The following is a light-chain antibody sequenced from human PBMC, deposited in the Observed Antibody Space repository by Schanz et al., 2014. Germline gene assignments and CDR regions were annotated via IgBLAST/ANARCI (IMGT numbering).Light chain of an antibody. CDR1: QSVSSSY. CDR3: QQRSNWPPMYT. CDR2: GAS. Sequence: ENVLTQSPATLSVSPGERATLSCRASQSVSSSYLAWYQQKPGQAPRLLIYGASNRATGIPARFSGSGSGTDFTLTISSLEPEDFAVYYCQQRSNWPPMYTFGQGTKLEIK. V-gene: IGKV3D-20*02. J-gene: IGKJ2*01.